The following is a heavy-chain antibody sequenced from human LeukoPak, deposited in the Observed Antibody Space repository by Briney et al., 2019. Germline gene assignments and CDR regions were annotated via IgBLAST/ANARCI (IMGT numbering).Heavy chain of an antibody. CDR3: AREAATVVTAFDY. V-gene: IGHV1-69*13. Sequence: ASVKVSCKASGCTFSSYAISWVRQAPGQGLEWMGGIIPIFGTANYAQKFQGRVTITADESTSTVYMELSSLRSEDTAVYYCAREAATVVTAFDYSGPGTLLTASS. D-gene: IGHD4-23*01. CDR2: IIPIFGTA. J-gene: IGHJ4*02. CDR1: GCTFSSYA.